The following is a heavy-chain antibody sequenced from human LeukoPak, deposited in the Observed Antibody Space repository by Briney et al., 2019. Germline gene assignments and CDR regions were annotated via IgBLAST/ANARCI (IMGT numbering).Heavy chain of an antibody. J-gene: IGHJ6*03. CDR2: INHSGST. Sequence: SETLSLTCAVYGGSFSGYYWSWIRQPLGKGLEWIGEINHSGSTKYNPSLKSRVTISVDTSKNQFSLNLTSVTAADTAVYYCAGGDDYGDYYYYYMDVWGKGTTVTVSS. V-gene: IGHV4-34*01. D-gene: IGHD4-17*01. CDR1: GGSFSGYY. CDR3: AGGDDYGDYYYYYMDV.